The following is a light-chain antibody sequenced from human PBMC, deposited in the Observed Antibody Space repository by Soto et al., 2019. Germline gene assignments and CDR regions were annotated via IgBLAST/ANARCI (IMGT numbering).Light chain of an antibody. Sequence: QSALTQPASVSGSPGQSITLSCTGTTSDVGGYHFVSWYQQHPGKAPKLMIYEVTNRPSGFSDRFSGSKSGNTASLTISGLQAEDEADYYCYSYTTTSTYVFGSGTKLTVL. J-gene: IGLJ1*01. CDR1: TSDVGGYHF. CDR2: EVT. CDR3: YSYTTTSTYV. V-gene: IGLV2-14*01.